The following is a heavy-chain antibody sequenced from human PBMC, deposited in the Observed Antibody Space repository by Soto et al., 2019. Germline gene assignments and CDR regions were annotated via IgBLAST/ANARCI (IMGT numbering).Heavy chain of an antibody. CDR1: GFTFSHYW. CDR3: ERDIGGVTASDAFDV. J-gene: IGHJ3*01. Sequence: EVQLVESGGGLVQPGGSLRLSCAASGFTFSHYWMHWVRQTPGKGLVWISRINSDGSTTSSADSVRGRFSMSRDNAKNSLYLQMNSLRADDTAVYFCERDIGGVTASDAFDVWGHGTMVTVSS. CDR2: INSDGSTT. D-gene: IGHD2-21*02. V-gene: IGHV3-74*01.